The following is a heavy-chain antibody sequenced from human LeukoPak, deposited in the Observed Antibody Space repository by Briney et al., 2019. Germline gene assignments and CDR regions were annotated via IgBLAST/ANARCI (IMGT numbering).Heavy chain of an antibody. CDR1: GFTFSSYS. J-gene: IGHJ3*02. D-gene: IGHD2-15*01. CDR2: ISSSSSYI. V-gene: IGHV3-21*01. Sequence: PGGSLRLSCAASGFTFSSYSMNWVRQAPGKGLEWVSSISSSSSYIYYADSVKGRFTISRDNAKNSLYLQMNSLRAEDTAVYYCARDFVVVVAATNLRGAFDIWGQGTMVTVSS. CDR3: ARDFVVVVAATNLRGAFDI.